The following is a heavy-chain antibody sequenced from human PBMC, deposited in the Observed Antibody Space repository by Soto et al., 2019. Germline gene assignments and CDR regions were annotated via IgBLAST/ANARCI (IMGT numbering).Heavy chain of an antibody. CDR2: INHSGST. D-gene: IGHD6-19*01. J-gene: IGHJ4*02. Sequence: QVQLQQWGAGLLKPSETLSLTCAVYGGSFSGYYWSWIRQPPGKGLEWIGEINHSGSTNYNPSLKSRVTISVDTSKNQFSLKVSSVTAADTAVYYCARGWCGWRVWLDYWGQGTLVTVSS. CDR1: GGSFSGYY. V-gene: IGHV4-34*01. CDR3: ARGWCGWRVWLDY.